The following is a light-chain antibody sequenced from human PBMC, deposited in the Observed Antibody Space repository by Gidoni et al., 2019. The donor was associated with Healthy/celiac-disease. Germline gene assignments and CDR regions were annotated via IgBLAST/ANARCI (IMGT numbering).Light chain of an antibody. CDR1: QSVSSY. CDR2: DAS. J-gene: IGKJ5*01. V-gene: IGKV3-11*01. Sequence: EIVLTQPPATLSLSPGESATLSCRASQSVSSYLAWYQQKPGQAPRLLIYDASNRATGIPARFSGSGSGTDFTLTISSLEPEDFAVYYCQQRSNWPPSITFGQGTRLEIK. CDR3: QQRSNWPPSIT.